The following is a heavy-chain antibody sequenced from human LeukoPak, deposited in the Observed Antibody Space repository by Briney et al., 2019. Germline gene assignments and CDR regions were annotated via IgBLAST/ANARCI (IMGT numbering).Heavy chain of an antibody. Sequence: SETLSLTCTVSGGSISSYYWSWIRQPAGKGLEWIGRIYTSGSTNYNPSLKSRVTMSVDTSKNQFSLKLSSVTAADTAVYYCARGGGAVAGSSRYYYYYMDVWGKGTTVTISS. CDR3: ARGGGAVAGSSRYYYYYMDV. CDR2: IYTSGST. J-gene: IGHJ6*03. V-gene: IGHV4-4*07. D-gene: IGHD6-19*01. CDR1: GGSISSYY.